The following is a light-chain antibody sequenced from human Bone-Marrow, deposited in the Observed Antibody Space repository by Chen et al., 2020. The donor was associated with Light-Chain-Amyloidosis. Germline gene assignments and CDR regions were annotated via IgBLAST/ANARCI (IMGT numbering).Light chain of an antibody. J-gene: IGLJ3*02. Sequence: SYVRTQPASVSVAPGQTATIACGGNNIASTSVHWYQQTPGQAPLLVVYDDSDRPSGIPERLSGSNSGNTATLTISRVEAGDEADYYCQVWDRSSDRPVFGGGTKLTVL. CDR1: NIASTS. CDR3: QVWDRSSDRPV. V-gene: IGLV3-21*02. CDR2: DDS.